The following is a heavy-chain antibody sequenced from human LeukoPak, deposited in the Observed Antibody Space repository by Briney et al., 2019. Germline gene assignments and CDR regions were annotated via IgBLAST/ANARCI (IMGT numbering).Heavy chain of an antibody. CDR1: GGTFSSYA. J-gene: IGHJ5*02. D-gene: IGHD2-2*01. V-gene: IGHV1-69*04. Sequence: ASVKVSCKASGGTFSSYAISWVRQAPGQGLEWMGRIIPILGIANYAQKFQGRVTITADKSTSTAYMELSSLRSEDTAVYYCTRFSSTSWMNWFDPWGQGTLVTVSS. CDR3: TRFSSTSWMNWFDP. CDR2: IIPILGIA.